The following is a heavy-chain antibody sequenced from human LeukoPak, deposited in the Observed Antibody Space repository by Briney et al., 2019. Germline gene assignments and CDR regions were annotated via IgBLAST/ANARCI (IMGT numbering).Heavy chain of an antibody. V-gene: IGHV4-31*03. CDR3: ARDRGYCSGGSCYSSYYGMDV. Sequence: SQTLSLTCTVSGGSISSGGYYWSWIRQHPGKGLEWIGYIYYSGSTYYNPSLKSRVTISVDTSKNQFSLKLSSVTAADTAVYYCARDRGYCSGGSCYSSYYGMDVWGQGTTVTVSS. CDR1: GGSISSGGYY. J-gene: IGHJ6*02. D-gene: IGHD2-15*01. CDR2: IYYSGST.